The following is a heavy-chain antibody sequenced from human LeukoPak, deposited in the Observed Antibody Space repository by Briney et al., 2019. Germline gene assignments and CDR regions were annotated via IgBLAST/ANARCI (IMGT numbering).Heavy chain of an antibody. CDR2: INSDGTSI. V-gene: IGHV3-74*01. J-gene: IGHJ4*02. D-gene: IGHD6-19*01. CDR3: ARAWAVAGTGGYY. CDR1: GFTFSTYW. Sequence: GGSLRLSCVASGFTFSTYWMHWVRQARGKGRVWVSRINSDGTSISYPDSVKGRFTISRDNAKTTLYLQVNSLRAEDTAVYYCARAWAVAGTGGYYWGQGTLVTVSS.